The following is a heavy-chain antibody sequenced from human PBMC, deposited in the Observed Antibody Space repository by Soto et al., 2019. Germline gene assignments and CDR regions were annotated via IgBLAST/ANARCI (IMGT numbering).Heavy chain of an antibody. V-gene: IGHV1-2*04. CDR1: GYTFTGYY. Sequence: GASVKVSCKASGYTFTGYYMHWVRQAPGQGLEWMGWINPNSGGTNYAQKFQGWVTMTRDTSISTAYMELSRLRSDDTAVYYCARGGYYGSGGARAKNYYYYGMDVWGQGTTVTVSS. D-gene: IGHD3-10*01. J-gene: IGHJ6*02. CDR2: INPNSGGT. CDR3: ARGGYYGSGGARAKNYYYYGMDV.